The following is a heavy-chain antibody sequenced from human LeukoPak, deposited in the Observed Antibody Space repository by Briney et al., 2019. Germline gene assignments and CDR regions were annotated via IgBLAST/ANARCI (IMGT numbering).Heavy chain of an antibody. J-gene: IGHJ5*02. CDR1: GYTFTGYY. CDR3: ARGGDSSSWYNWFDP. D-gene: IGHD6-13*01. Sequence: ASVKVSCKASGYTFTGYYMHWVRQAPGQGLEWMGWINPNSGGTNYAQKFQGRVTMTRDTSISTAYMEVGRLRYDDTAVYYCARGGDSSSWYNWFDPWGQGTLVTVSS. CDR2: INPNSGGT. V-gene: IGHV1-2*02.